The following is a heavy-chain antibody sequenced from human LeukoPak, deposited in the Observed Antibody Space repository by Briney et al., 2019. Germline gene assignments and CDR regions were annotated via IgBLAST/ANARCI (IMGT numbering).Heavy chain of an antibody. V-gene: IGHV1-8*01. J-gene: IGHJ4*02. CDR2: MNPNSGNT. D-gene: IGHD3-10*01. CDR1: GYTFTTYD. CDR3: ARANYYGSGKKDLDY. Sequence: GASVKVSCKASGYTFTTYDINWARQATGQGLEWMGWMNPNSGNTGYAQKFQGRVTMTRNTSMSAAYMELSSLRSGDTAVYYCARANYYGSGKKDLDYWGQGTLVTVSS.